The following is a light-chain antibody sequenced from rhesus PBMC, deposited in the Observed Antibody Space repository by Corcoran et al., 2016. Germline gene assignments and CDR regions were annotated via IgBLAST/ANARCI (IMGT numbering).Light chain of an antibody. J-gene: IGKJ2*01. Sequence: DIQMTQSPSSLSASVGDRVTITCRASQGISDYLSWYQQKPGKAPKRLIYAASSLESGVPSRFSGRGAGTDVTLTISSLQPEDVAAYYCLQGYSTPYSFGQGTKVEIK. CDR3: LQGYSTPYS. V-gene: IGKV1-36*02. CDR2: AAS. CDR1: QGISDY.